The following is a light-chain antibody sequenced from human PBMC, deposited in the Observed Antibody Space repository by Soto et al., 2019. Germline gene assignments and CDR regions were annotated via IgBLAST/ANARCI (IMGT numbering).Light chain of an antibody. J-gene: IGKJ2*01. CDR1: QTVSSN. V-gene: IGKV3-15*01. CDR3: QQYHNWPPQYT. Sequence: EIVMTQSPATLSVSPGERATLSCRASQTVSSNLAWYQQKPGQAPRLLIYGASTRATGVPARFSGSGSGSDFTLTISTLQFEDFAVYYCQQYHNWPPQYTFGQGTKLQIK. CDR2: GAS.